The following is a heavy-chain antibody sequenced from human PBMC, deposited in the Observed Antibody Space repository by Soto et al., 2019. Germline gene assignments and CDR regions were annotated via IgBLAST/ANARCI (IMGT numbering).Heavy chain of an antibody. V-gene: IGHV3-66*01. Sequence: PGKGLERVSVLYSGVSTYYADSVKGRFTISRDNSKNTLYLQMNTLRAEDTAVYYCARGGTPTTFFFQAEDGIRDVRSVSAFLLNRSSDL. CDR2: LYSGVST. CDR3: ARGGTPTTFFFQAEDGIRDVRSVSAFLLNRSSDL. D-gene: IGHD3-10*02. J-gene: IGHJ2*01.